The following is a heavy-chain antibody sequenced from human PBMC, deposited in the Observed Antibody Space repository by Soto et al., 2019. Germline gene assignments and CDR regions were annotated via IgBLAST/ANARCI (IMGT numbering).Heavy chain of an antibody. CDR1: GFAVSSKY. V-gene: IGHV3-53*01. CDR3: ARVYGYLPSYFDD. Sequence: PXGSLRLTCAASGFAVSSKYMTWVRQAPGKGLEWVSILHTDLTSFYADSVKGRFAISRDNSKNTLYLQMNSLRVEDTAVYFCARVYGYLPSYFDDWGQGILVTVSS. D-gene: IGHD4-17*01. CDR2: LHTDLTS. J-gene: IGHJ4*01.